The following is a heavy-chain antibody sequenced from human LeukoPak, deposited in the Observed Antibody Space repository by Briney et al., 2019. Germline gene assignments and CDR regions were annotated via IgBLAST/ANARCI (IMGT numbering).Heavy chain of an antibody. CDR2: IYPSDSNT. Sequence: GESLKISCEASGYTFNIYYIGWVRQMPGKGLEWMGDIYPSDSNTRYSPSFQGQVTISADKSIATACLQWSSLKASDTAIYYCVRLDAGWFDPWGQGTLVTVSS. CDR3: VRLDAGWFDP. CDR1: GYTFNIYY. D-gene: IGHD3-9*01. V-gene: IGHV5-51*01. J-gene: IGHJ5*02.